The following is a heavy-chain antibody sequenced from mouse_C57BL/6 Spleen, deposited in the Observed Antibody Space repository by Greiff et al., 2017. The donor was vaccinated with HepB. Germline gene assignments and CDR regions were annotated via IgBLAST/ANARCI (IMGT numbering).Heavy chain of an antibody. CDR2: IDPEDGET. CDR1: GFNFTDYY. D-gene: IGHD3-3*01. V-gene: IGHV14-2*01. Sequence: VHVKQSGAELVKPGASVKMSCTASGFNFTDYYMHWVKQRTEQGLEWIGRIDPEDGETKYAPKFQGRATITADTSANTAYLQRSSLTSEDTAFYSMAGPHGTGDYWGQGTTLTVSS. CDR3: AGPHGTGDY. J-gene: IGHJ2*01.